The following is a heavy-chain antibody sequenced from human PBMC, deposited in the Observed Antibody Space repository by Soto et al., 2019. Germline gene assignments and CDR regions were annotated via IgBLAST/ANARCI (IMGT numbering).Heavy chain of an antibody. D-gene: IGHD6-13*01. V-gene: IGHV3-21*01. CDR3: ARLKPSGIAAAGTCFDY. CDR2: ISSSSSYI. Sequence: GGSLSLSCAASGFTFSSYSMNWVRQAPGKGLEWVSSISSSSSYIYYADSVKGRFTISRDNAKNSLYLQMNSLRAEDTAVYYCARLKPSGIAAAGTCFDYWGQGTLVTVSS. CDR1: GFTFSSYS. J-gene: IGHJ4*02.